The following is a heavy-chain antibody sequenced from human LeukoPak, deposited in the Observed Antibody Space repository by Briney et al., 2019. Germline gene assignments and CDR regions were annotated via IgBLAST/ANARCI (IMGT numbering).Heavy chain of an antibody. Sequence: PSETLSLTCTVSGGSISSYYWSWIRQPAGKGLEWIGRIYTSGSTNYNPSLKSRVTMSVDTSKNQFSLKLSSVTAADTAVYYCARDWLVVPAALPYKWCDPWGQGTLVTVSS. CDR2: IYTSGST. CDR3: ARDWLVVPAALPYKWCDP. J-gene: IGHJ5*02. D-gene: IGHD2-2*01. V-gene: IGHV4-4*07. CDR1: GGSISSYY.